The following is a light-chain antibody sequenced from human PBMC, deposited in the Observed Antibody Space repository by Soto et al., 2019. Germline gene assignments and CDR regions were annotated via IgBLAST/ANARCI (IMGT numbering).Light chain of an antibody. CDR2: GAS. J-gene: IGKJ1*01. V-gene: IGKV3-20*01. CDR3: QRYDSLRT. Sequence: EIVLTQSTGTLSLSPGERATLSCRASQSVRSNFLAWYQQKPGQAPXVLIYGASNRATGIPDRFIGSGSGTEFTLPVTRLEPEDFAMDYCQRYDSLRTFGQGTKVDIK. CDR1: QSVRSNF.